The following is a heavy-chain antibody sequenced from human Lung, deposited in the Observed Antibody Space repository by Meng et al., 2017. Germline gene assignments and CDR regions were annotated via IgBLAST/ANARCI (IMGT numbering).Heavy chain of an antibody. CDR1: GFTLTDNW. CDR2: INRDGTKQ. Sequence: VHLVEAGGGLVPHGGSRRLFCAASGFTLTDNWMHWVRQGPGKGLVWVSRINRDGTKQTYAESVKGRFTISRDNAKNTLYLQMNNLRAEDTAFYYCTNDRLNHWGQGALVTVSS. V-gene: IGHV3-74*01. J-gene: IGHJ1*01. CDR3: TNDRLNH. D-gene: IGHD1-1*01.